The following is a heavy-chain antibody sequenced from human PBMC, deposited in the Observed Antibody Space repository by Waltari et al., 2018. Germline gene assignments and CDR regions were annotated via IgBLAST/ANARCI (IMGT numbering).Heavy chain of an antibody. J-gene: IGHJ4*02. D-gene: IGHD1-26*01. V-gene: IGHV4-39*01. CDR1: GGSVSSSSYY. CDR3: ARHDGLGGSYYDFDY. Sequence: QLQLQESGPGLVKPSETLSLTCTVSGGSVSSSSYYWGWIRQPPGKGLEWIGSIYYSGSTYYNPSLKSRVTISVDTSKNQFSLKLSSVTAADTAVYYCARHDGLGGSYYDFDYWGQGTLVTVSS. CDR2: IYYSGST.